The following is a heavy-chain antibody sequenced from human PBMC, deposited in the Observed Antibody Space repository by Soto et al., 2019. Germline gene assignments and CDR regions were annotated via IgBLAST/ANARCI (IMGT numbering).Heavy chain of an antibody. CDR2: IYPGDSDT. D-gene: IGHD3-9*01. CDR1: GYTFTNYW. Sequence: PGESLKISCKGSGYTFTNYWIGWVRQMPGKGLERMGVIYPGDSDTKYRPSFQGQVTISVDKSISTAYLQWSSLKASDTAIYYCARHVYYDVLKKNYWGQGTLVTVSS. CDR3: ARHVYYDVLKKNY. V-gene: IGHV5-51*01. J-gene: IGHJ4*02.